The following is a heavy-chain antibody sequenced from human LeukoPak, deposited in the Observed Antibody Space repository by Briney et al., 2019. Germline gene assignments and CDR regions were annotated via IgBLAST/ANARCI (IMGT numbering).Heavy chain of an antibody. V-gene: IGHV3-23*01. J-gene: IGHJ4*02. CDR3: AKRGVVIRVILVGFHKEAYYFDS. CDR2: ISDSGGRT. Sequence: GGSLRLSCAASGIIVSNYGMSWVRQAPGKGLEWVAGISDSGGRTKYADSVKGRFTISRDSPKNTLYLQMNSLRVEDTAVYFCAKRGVVIRVILVGFHKEAYYFDSWGQGALVTVSS. CDR1: GIIVSNYG. D-gene: IGHD3-22*01.